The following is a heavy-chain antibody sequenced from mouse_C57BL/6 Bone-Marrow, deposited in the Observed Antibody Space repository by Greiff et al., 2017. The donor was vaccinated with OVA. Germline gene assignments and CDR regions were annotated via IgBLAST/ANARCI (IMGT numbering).Heavy chain of an antibody. Sequence: EVKLQESGPGMVKPSQSLSLSCTVTGYSFTSGCVWRLIRHFPGNQLGLVGFISYSGSTNYNASLKSRISITHDTSKNHSFLKLNSVTTEDTATYYCASGANSYAMDYWGQGTTVTVSS. D-gene: IGHD4-1*01. V-gene: IGHV3-1*01. CDR1: GYSFTSGCV. CDR2: ISYSGST. J-gene: IGHJ4*01. CDR3: ASGANSYAMDY.